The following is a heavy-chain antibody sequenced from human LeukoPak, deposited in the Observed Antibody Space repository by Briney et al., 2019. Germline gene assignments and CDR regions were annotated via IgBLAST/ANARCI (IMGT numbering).Heavy chain of an antibody. Sequence: SVKVSCKASGGTFSSYAISWVRQAPGQGLEWMGGIIPIFGTANYAQKFQGRVAITADESTSTAYMELSSLRSEDTAVYYCARGWNDHTWFDYWGQGTLVTVSS. V-gene: IGHV1-69*01. CDR1: GGTFSSYA. J-gene: IGHJ4*02. CDR2: IIPIFGTA. D-gene: IGHD1-1*01. CDR3: ARGWNDHTWFDY.